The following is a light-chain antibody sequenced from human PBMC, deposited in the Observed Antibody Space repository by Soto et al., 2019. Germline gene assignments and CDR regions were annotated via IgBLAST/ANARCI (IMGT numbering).Light chain of an antibody. CDR2: RNN. V-gene: IGLV1-47*01. Sequence: VLTQPPSVSGTPGQRVTISCSGSSSNIGSNYVYWYQQLPGTAPKLLIYRNNQRPSGVPDRFSGSKSGTSASLAISGLRSEDEADYYCAAWDDSLSVVFGTGTKVTVL. CDR1: SSNIGSNY. CDR3: AAWDDSLSVV. J-gene: IGLJ1*01.